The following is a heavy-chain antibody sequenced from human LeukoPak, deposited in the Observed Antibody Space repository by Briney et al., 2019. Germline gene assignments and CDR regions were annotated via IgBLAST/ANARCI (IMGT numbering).Heavy chain of an antibody. CDR1: GFTFGSYA. D-gene: IGHD5-18*01. Sequence: GGSLRLSCAASGFTFGSYAMSWVRQAPGKGLEWVSAISGSGGSTYYADPVKGRFTISRDNSKNTLYLQMNSLRAEDTAVYYCAKTVRYSYGYWLDYWGQGTLVTVSS. V-gene: IGHV3-23*01. CDR2: ISGSGGST. J-gene: IGHJ4*02. CDR3: AKTVRYSYGYWLDY.